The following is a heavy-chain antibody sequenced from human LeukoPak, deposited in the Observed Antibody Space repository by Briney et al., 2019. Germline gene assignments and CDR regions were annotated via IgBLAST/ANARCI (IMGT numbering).Heavy chain of an antibody. CDR3: ARRDYAAWFDP. D-gene: IGHD4/OR15-4a*01. Sequence: SETLSLTCNVSGDSITSGAFYWAWIRQFPGKGLEWIGNVYYSGSTQYNPSLRGRVSISMDKTKNQLSLNLNSVSVTDTAIYYCARRDYAAWFDPWGQGTLVTVSS. CDR1: GDSITSGAFY. V-gene: IGHV4-39*01. J-gene: IGHJ5*02. CDR2: VYYSGST.